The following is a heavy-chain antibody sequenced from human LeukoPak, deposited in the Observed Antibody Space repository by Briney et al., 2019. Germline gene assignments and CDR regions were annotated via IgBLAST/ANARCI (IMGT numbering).Heavy chain of an antibody. CDR1: GFTFSSYW. CDR3: ANQLHHRGAFDI. D-gene: IGHD2-2*01. CDR2: INTDGSST. Sequence: GGSLRLSCAASGFTFSSYWMHWVRQAPGKGLVWVSRINTDGSSTSYADSVKGRFTISRDNSKNTLYLQMNSLRAEDTAVYYCANQLHHRGAFDIWGQGTMVTVSS. J-gene: IGHJ3*02. V-gene: IGHV3-74*01.